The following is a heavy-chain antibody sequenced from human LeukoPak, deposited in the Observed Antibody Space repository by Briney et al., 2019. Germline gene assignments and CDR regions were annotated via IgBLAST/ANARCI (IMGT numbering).Heavy chain of an antibody. CDR2: IYYSGST. J-gene: IGHJ4*02. D-gene: IGHD6-19*01. CDR3: ARAEEPVAGPSYYFDY. V-gene: IGHV4-31*03. Sequence: PSETLSLTCTVSGGSISSGGHYWSWIRQHPGKGLEWTGYIYYSGSTYYNPSLKSRVTISVDTSKNQFSLKLSSVTAADTAVYYCARAEEPVAGPSYYFDYWGQGTLVTVSS. CDR1: GGSISSGGHY.